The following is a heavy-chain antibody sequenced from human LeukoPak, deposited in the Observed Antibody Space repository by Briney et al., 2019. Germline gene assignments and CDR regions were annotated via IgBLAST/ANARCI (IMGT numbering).Heavy chain of an antibody. CDR3: AREGYCSSTSCSHDFDY. D-gene: IGHD2-2*01. CDR2: MNPNSGNT. Sequence: ASVKVSCKASGYTFTSYGISWVRQAPGQGLEWMGWMNPNSGNTGYAQKFQGRVTITRNTSISTAYMELSSLRSEDTAVYYCAREGYCSSTSCSHDFDYWGQGTLVTVSS. CDR1: GYTFTSYG. V-gene: IGHV1-8*03. J-gene: IGHJ4*02.